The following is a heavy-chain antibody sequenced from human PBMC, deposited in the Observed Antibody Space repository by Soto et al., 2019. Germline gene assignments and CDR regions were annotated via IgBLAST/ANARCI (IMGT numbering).Heavy chain of an antibody. CDR2: IYHSGST. J-gene: IGHJ5*02. Sequence: TLSLTCAVSGGSISSGGYSWSWIRQPPGKGLEWIGYIYHSGSTYYNPSLKSRVTISVDRSKNQFSLKLSSVTAADTAVYYCARDAWENWFDPWGQGTLVTVSS. V-gene: IGHV4-30-2*01. D-gene: IGHD1-26*01. CDR3: ARDAWENWFDP. CDR1: GGSISSGGYS.